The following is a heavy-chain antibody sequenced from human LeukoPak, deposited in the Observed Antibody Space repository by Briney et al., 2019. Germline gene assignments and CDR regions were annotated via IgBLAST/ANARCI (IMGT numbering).Heavy chain of an antibody. CDR2: SFWDDDK. J-gene: IGHJ4*02. Sequence: SGPTLVNPTQTLTLTCTFSGFSLSTSGGGVGWIRQPPGKCLEWLALSFWDDDKHYSPSLKSRLTITKDTSKHQVGLTMANMDPVDTATYYCAHSPTWGTSGTTFDYWGQGTLVTVSS. D-gene: IGHD1-1*01. CDR3: AHSPTWGTSGTTFDY. CDR1: GFSLSTSGGG. V-gene: IGHV2-5*02.